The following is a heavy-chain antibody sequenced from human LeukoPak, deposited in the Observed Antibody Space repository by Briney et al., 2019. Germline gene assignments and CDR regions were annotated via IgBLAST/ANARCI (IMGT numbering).Heavy chain of an antibody. Sequence: GGSLRLSCAASGFTVSSNYMSWVRQAPGKGLEWVSVLYSGGSTYYADSVKGRFTISRDNSKNTLYLQMNSLRAEDTAVYYCARMTYYYGSGSYGFDFWGQGTLVTVSS. CDR3: ARMTYYYGSGSYGFDF. D-gene: IGHD3-10*01. CDR2: LYSGGST. V-gene: IGHV3-66*01. CDR1: GFTVSSNY. J-gene: IGHJ4*02.